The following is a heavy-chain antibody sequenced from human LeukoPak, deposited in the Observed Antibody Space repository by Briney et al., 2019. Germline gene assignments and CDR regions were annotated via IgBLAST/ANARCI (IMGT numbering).Heavy chain of an antibody. V-gene: IGHV3-49*04. CDR3: TRDSLPVDCSSTSCYEDAFDI. CDR2: IRSKAYGGTT. D-gene: IGHD2-2*01. Sequence: GGSLRLSCTASGFTFGDYAMSWVRQAPGKGLEGVGFIRSKAYGGTTEYAASVKGRFTISRDDSKSIAYLQMNSLKTEDTAVYYCTRDSLPVDCSSTSCYEDAFDIWGQGTMVTVSS. J-gene: IGHJ3*02. CDR1: GFTFGDYA.